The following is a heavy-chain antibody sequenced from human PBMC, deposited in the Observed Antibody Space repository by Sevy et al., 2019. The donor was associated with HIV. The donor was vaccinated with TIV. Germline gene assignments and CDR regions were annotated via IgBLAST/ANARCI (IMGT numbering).Heavy chain of an antibody. CDR1: GSTFISYV. CDR2: ISASGGST. D-gene: IGHD3-22*01. Sequence: GGSLRLSCAASGSTFISYVMTWVRQAPGKGLEWVSTISASGGSTYYADSVKGRFIISRDNSKNTEDLQMNSLRAGVTAVYYCAKEDSGGFLYWGQGTLVTVSS. J-gene: IGHJ4*02. CDR3: AKEDSGGFLY. V-gene: IGHV3-23*01.